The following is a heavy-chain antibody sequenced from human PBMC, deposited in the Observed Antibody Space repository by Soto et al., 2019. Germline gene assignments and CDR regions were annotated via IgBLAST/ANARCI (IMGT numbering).Heavy chain of an antibody. CDR1: GGSVSSGSYY. D-gene: IGHD3-22*01. V-gene: IGHV4-61*01. J-gene: IGHJ4*02. CDR3: AQGAAGGYYYDSSGYDYYFDY. CDR2: IYYSGST. Sequence: SETLSLTCTVSGGSVSSGSYYWSWIRQPPGKGLEWIGYIYYSGSTNYNPSLKSRVTISVDTSKNQFSLKLSSVTAADTAVYYCAQGAAGGYYYDSSGYDYYFDYWGQGTLVTVSS.